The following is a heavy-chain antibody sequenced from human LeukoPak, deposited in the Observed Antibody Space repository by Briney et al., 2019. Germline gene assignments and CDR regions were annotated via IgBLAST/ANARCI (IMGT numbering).Heavy chain of an antibody. D-gene: IGHD3-22*01. CDR2: INGDGSST. Sequence: RGSLRLSCAASGFTFDDYTMHWVRQAPGKGLVWVSRINGDGSSTSYADSVKGRFAISRDNAKNTLYLQMNSLRAEDTAVYYCARVSFDSSGLNWGQGTLVTLFS. CDR1: GFTFDDYT. CDR3: ARVSFDSSGLN. J-gene: IGHJ4*02. V-gene: IGHV3-74*01.